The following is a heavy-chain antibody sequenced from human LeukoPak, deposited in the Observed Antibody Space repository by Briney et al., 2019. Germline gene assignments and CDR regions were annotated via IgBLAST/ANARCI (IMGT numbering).Heavy chain of an antibody. V-gene: IGHV4-39*07. J-gene: IGHJ2*01. D-gene: IGHD3-3*01. CDR3: AREDYDDSGAWYFDL. CDR1: GGSVSGTNYY. Sequence: SETLSLTCSVSGGSVSGTNYYWAWIRQPPEKGLEWIGAIYYSGSTYYNVSLKSRVTISVDTSKNQFSLKLSSVTAADTAVYYCAREDYDDSGAWYFDLWGRGTLVTVSS. CDR2: IYYSGST.